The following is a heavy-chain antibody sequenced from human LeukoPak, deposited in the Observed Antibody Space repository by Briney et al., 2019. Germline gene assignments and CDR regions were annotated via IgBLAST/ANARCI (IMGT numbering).Heavy chain of an antibody. Sequence: PGGSLRLSCAASGFAFNSYAMSWVRPARGKGLEWVSAISGSGGSTYYADSVKGRFTISRDNSKNTLYLQMNSLRADDTAVYYCAKDLGTYYDSMDVWGKGTTVTVSS. CDR2: ISGSGGST. CDR1: GFAFNSYA. J-gene: IGHJ6*03. CDR3: AKDLGTYYDSMDV. V-gene: IGHV3-23*01. D-gene: IGHD7-27*01.